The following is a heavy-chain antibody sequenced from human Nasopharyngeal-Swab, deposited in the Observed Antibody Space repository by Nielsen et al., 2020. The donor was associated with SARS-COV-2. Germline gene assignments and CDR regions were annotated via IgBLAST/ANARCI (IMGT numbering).Heavy chain of an antibody. CDR1: GFIFSDYY. CDR3: AREFRIAVDLYYYYYGMDV. Sequence: GESLKISCAASGFIFSDYYMSWIRQAPGKGLEWVSYISSSGGTIYYADSVKGRFTISRDNAQKSLYLQMNSLRAEDTAVYYCAREFRIAVDLYYYYYGMDVWGQGTTVTVSS. D-gene: IGHD6-19*01. V-gene: IGHV3-11*04. CDR2: ISSSGGTI. J-gene: IGHJ6*02.